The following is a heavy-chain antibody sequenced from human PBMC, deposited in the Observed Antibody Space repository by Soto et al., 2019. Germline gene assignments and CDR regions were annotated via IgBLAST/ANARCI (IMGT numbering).Heavy chain of an antibody. CDR2: IYYSGST. CDR1: GGSISSYY. Sequence: QVQLQESGPGLVKPSETLSLTCTVSGGSISSYYWSWIRQPPGKGLEWIGYIYYSGSTNYNPSLKSRVTISVDTSKNQFSLKLSSVTAADTAVYYCASSGYCSGGSCYSGAFDIWGQGTMVTVSS. V-gene: IGHV4-59*01. D-gene: IGHD2-15*01. J-gene: IGHJ3*02. CDR3: ASSGYCSGGSCYSGAFDI.